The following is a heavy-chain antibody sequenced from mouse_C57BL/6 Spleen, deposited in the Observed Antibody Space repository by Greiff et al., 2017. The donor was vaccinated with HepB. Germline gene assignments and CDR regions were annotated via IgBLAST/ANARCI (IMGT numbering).Heavy chain of an antibody. CDR3: ASPTGTAWLAY. CDR2: INPNNGGT. J-gene: IGHJ3*01. Sequence: EVQLQQSGPELVKPGASVKMSCKASGYTFTDYNMHWVKQSHGKSLEWIGYINPNNGGTSYNQKFKGKATLTVNKSSSTAYMELRSLTSEDSAVYYCASPTGTAWLAYWGQGTLVTVSA. V-gene: IGHV1-22*01. D-gene: IGHD4-1*02. CDR1: GYTFTDYN.